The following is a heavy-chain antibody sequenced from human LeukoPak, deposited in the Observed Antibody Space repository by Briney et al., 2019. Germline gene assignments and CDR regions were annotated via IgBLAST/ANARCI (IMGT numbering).Heavy chain of an antibody. Sequence: GGSLRLSCAASGFMFSTYWMTWVRQAPGKGLEWLANIKQDGSEKYYVDSVKGRFTISRDNAKNSLYLQMNSQRAEDTAIYYCARDQGALDIWGQGTMVTVSS. V-gene: IGHV3-7*01. CDR2: IKQDGSEK. CDR3: ARDQGALDI. J-gene: IGHJ3*02. CDR1: GFMFSTYW.